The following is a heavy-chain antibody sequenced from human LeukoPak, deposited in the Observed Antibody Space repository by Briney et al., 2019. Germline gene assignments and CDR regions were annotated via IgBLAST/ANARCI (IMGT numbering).Heavy chain of an antibody. J-gene: IGHJ3*02. D-gene: IGHD3-22*01. CDR3: ASWDSSGYDAFDI. CDR1: GGSISSYY. CDR2: IYYSGST. Sequence: PSETLSLTCTVSGGSISSYYWSWIRQPPGKGLEWIGYIYYSGSTNYNPSLKSRVTISVDTSKYQFSLKLSSVTAADTAVYYCASWDSSGYDAFDIWGQGTMVTVSS. V-gene: IGHV4-59*08.